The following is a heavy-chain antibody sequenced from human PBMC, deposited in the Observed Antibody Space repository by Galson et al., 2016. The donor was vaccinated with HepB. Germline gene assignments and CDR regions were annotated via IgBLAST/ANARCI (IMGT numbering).Heavy chain of an antibody. CDR3: ATSGKRGARGFRSSSHYGMDV. CDR1: GYTLTELS. CDR2: FDPEDGET. J-gene: IGHJ6*02. Sequence: SVKVSCKVSGYTLTELSMHWVRQAPGKGFEWMGGFDPEDGETINAQKFQGRVTMTEDTSTDKGYMELSSLRSEDTAVYYCATSGKRGARGFRSSSHYGMDVWGQGTTVTVSS. D-gene: IGHD1-14*01. V-gene: IGHV1-24*01.